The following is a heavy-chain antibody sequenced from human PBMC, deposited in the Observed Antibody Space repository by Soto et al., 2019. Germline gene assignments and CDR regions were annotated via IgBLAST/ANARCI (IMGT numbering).Heavy chain of an antibody. CDR3: ASSLVIGRSLQSGRARFHP. CDR2: IIPIFGTA. J-gene: IGHJ5*02. V-gene: IGHV1-69*13. CDR1: GGTCSSEA. Sequence: ASVELACKASGGTCSSEAISWVGQAPGQGLEWMGGIIPIFGTANYAQKFQGRVTITADESTSTAYMELSSLRSEDTAVYYCASSLVIGRSLQSGRARFHPWG. D-gene: IGHD3-10*01.